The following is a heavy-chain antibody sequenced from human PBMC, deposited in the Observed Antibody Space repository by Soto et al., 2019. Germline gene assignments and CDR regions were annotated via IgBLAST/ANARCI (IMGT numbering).Heavy chain of an antibody. Sequence: GESLKISCSGSGYSFTSYWIAWVRQMPGKGLEWMGIIYPGDSDTRYSPSFQGQVTISADKSISTAYLQWSSLKASDTAMYYCARGVYDSSGYYFYWGQGTLVTVSS. V-gene: IGHV5-51*01. J-gene: IGHJ4*02. D-gene: IGHD3-22*01. CDR2: IYPGDSDT. CDR1: GYSFTSYW. CDR3: ARGVYDSSGYYFY.